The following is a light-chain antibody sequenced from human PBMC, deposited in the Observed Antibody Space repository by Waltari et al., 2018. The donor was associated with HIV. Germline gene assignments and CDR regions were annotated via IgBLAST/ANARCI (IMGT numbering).Light chain of an antibody. V-gene: IGLV1-44*01. J-gene: IGLJ3*02. CDR2: SKK. CDR1: SSNIGNNA. Sequence: QSFLTPPPPASGTPGPRSRTSCPGSSSNIGNNAVSWYKHYPGTAPKLLIYSKKRRPSGVPDRFSGSKSGTSASLAISGLQSDDEADYYCATLADSLRGPVFGGGTKLTVL. CDR3: ATLADSLRGPV.